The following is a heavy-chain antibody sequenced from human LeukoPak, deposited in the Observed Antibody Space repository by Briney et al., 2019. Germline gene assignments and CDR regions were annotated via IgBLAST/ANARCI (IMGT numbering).Heavy chain of an antibody. CDR2: INHSGST. CDR1: GGSFSGYY. Sequence: PSETLSLTCAVYGGSFSGYYWSWIRQPPGEGLEWIGEINHSGSTNYNPSLKSRVTISVDTSKNQFSLKLSSVTAADTAVYYCARGPRVFDYWGQGTLVTVSS. CDR3: ARGPRVFDY. D-gene: IGHD6-13*01. J-gene: IGHJ4*02. V-gene: IGHV4-34*01.